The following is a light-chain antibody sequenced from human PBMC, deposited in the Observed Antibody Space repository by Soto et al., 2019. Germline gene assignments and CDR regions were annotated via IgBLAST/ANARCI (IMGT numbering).Light chain of an antibody. CDR3: QLYGSAPPWT. V-gene: IGKV3-20*01. CDR2: DSS. Sequence: EIVLTQSPGTLSLSPGERATLSCRASQSFSSSQLAWYQQKPGQAPRLVIYDSSTRATGIPDRFSGSGSGTVFTPTIRRLEPEDFAVYHCQLYGSAPPWTFGQGTKVEIK. CDR1: QSFSSSQ. J-gene: IGKJ1*01.